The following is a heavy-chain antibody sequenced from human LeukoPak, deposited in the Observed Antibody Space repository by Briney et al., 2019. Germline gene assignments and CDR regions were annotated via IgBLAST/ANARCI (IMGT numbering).Heavy chain of an antibody. J-gene: IGHJ6*02. CDR3: ARDSSGYPLYGMDV. V-gene: IGHV4-31*03. D-gene: IGHD3-22*01. Sequence: SETLSLTCTVSGGSISSGGYYWSWIRQHPGKGLEWIGYIYYSGSTCYNPSLKSRVTISVDTSKNQFSLKLSSVTAADTAVYYCARDSSGYPLYGMDVWGQGTTVTVSS. CDR2: IYYSGST. CDR1: GGSISSGGYY.